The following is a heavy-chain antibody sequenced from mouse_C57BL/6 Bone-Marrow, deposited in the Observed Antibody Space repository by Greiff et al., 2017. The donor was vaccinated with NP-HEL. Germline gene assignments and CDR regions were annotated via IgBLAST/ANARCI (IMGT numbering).Heavy chain of an antibody. D-gene: IGHD2-2*01. V-gene: IGHV1-53*01. J-gene: IGHJ1*03. CDR2: INPSNGGT. CDR3: AGEERWLRRGYWYFDV. CDR1: GYTFTSYW. Sequence: VQLQQPGTELVKPGTSVKLSCKSSGYTFTSYWMHWVKQRPGQGLEWIGNINPSNGGTNYNEKFKSKATLTVDKSSSTAYMQLSSLTSDDSAVYYCAGEERWLRRGYWYFDVGDRGNAVTVSA.